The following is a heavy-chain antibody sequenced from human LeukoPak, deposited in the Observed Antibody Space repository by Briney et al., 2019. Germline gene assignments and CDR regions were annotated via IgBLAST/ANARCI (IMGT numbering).Heavy chain of an antibody. V-gene: IGHV4-39*01. CDR1: GASFSDTTYY. CDR3: ASPSKLVISRGGFDI. J-gene: IGHJ3*02. CDR2: IYFGET. Sequence: SETLPLTCTVSGASFSDTTYYWAWIRQPPGKGLEWIGSIYFGETKYNPSLKSRITISGDTSKNQFSLKLSSVTAADTAVYYCASPSKLVISRGGFDIWGKGTMVTVSA. D-gene: IGHD3-22*01.